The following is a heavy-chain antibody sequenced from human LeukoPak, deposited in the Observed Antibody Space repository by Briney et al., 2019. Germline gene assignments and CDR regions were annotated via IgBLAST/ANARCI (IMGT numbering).Heavy chain of an antibody. CDR2: IFYSGNT. J-gene: IGHJ3*02. CDR1: GGSVSTGSYY. Sequence: SETLSLTCTVSGGSVSTGSYYRRWIRQPPGKGLEWIGHIFYSGNTNYNPSLKSRVTISVDTSKNQFSLKLSSVTAADTAVYYCARFGCSGDPFDIWGQGTMVTVSS. V-gene: IGHV4-61*01. D-gene: IGHD3-10*01. CDR3: ARFGCSGDPFDI.